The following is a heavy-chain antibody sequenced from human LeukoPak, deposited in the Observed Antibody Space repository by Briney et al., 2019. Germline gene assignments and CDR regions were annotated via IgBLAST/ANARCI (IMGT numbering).Heavy chain of an antibody. CDR1: GGSISSYY. J-gene: IGHJ4*02. D-gene: IGHD2-21*02. Sequence: SETLSLTCTVSGGSISSYYWSWIRQPPGKGLEWIGYIYYSGSTNYNPSLKSRVTISVDTSKNQFSLKLSSVTAADTAVYYCAKGFLMTAIPAYFDYWGQGTLVTVSS. V-gene: IGHV4-59*01. CDR3: AKGFLMTAIPAYFDY. CDR2: IYYSGST.